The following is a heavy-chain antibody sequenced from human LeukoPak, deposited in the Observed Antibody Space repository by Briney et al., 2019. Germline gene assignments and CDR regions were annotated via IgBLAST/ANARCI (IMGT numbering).Heavy chain of an antibody. CDR3: ARDLLGYYGSGSYYISDAFDI. CDR1: GYTFTSYY. CDR2: INPSGGST. J-gene: IGHJ3*02. V-gene: IGHV1-46*01. D-gene: IGHD3-10*01. Sequence: ASVKVSCKASGYTFTSYYMHWVRQAPGQGLEWMGIINPSGGSTSYAQKFQGRVTMTRDTSTSTVYMELSSLRSEDTAVYYCARDLLGYYGSGSYYISDAFDIWGQGTMVTVSS.